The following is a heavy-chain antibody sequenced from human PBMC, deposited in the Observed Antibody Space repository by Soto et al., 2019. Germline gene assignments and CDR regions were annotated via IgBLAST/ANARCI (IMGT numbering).Heavy chain of an antibody. V-gene: IGHV3-30-3*01. CDR1: GFTFSSYA. D-gene: IGHD3-22*01. Sequence: QVQLVESGGGVVQPGRSLRLSCAASGFTFSSYAMHWVRQAPGKGLEWVAVISYDGSNKYYADSVKGRFTISRDNSKNTLNLQMNSLRAEDTAVYYCARDPYHDYYDSSGYHYWGQGTLVTVSS. CDR2: ISYDGSNK. CDR3: ARDPYHDYYDSSGYHY. J-gene: IGHJ4*02.